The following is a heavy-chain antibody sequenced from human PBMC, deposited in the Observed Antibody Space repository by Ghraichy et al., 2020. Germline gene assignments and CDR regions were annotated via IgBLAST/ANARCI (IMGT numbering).Heavy chain of an antibody. CDR3: AKVSTMVRGVKHDAFDI. CDR2: ISGSGGST. CDR1: GFTFSSYA. Sequence: GESLNISCAASGFTFSSYAMSWVRQAPGKGLEWVSAISGSGGSTYYADSVKGRFTISRDNSKNTLYLQMNSLRAEDTAVYYCAKVSTMVRGVKHDAFDIWGQGTMVTVSS. J-gene: IGHJ3*02. V-gene: IGHV3-23*01. D-gene: IGHD3-10*01.